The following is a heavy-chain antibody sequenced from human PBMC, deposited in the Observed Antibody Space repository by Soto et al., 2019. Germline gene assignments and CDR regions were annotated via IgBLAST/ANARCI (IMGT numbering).Heavy chain of an antibody. V-gene: IGHV4-34*01. CDR2: INHSGST. J-gene: IGHJ4*02. Sequence: QVQLQQWGAGLLKPSETLSLTCAVYGGSFSGYYWSWIRQPPGKGLEWIGEINHSGSTNYNPPLKSRVTISVDTSKNQFSLKLSSVTAADTAVYYCARGVTMIVAQRAFGYWGQGTLVTVSS. D-gene: IGHD3-22*01. CDR1: GGSFSGYY. CDR3: ARGVTMIVAQRAFGY.